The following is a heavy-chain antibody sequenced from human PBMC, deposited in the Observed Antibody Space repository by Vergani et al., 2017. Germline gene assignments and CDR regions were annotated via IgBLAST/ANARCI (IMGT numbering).Heavy chain of an antibody. CDR1: GYTFTGYY. J-gene: IGHJ6*03. Sequence: QVQLVQSGAEVKKPGASVKVSCKASGYTFTGYYMHWVRQAPGQGLEWMGWINPNSGGTNYAQKFQGWVTMTMDTSISTAYMELSRLRSDDTAVYYCARDKGPFWSGYYNNYYYMDVWGKGTTVTVSS. D-gene: IGHD3-3*01. CDR2: INPNSGGT. V-gene: IGHV1-2*04. CDR3: ARDKGPFWSGYYNNYYYMDV.